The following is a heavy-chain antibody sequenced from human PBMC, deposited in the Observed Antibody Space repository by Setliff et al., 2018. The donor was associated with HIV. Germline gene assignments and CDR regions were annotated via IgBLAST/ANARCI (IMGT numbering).Heavy chain of an antibody. CDR2: INPHGGST. J-gene: IGHJ4*02. Sequence: GASVKVSCKASGYTFSSYFLHWVRQAPGQGLEWMGVINPHGGSTNYAQKFQGRVTMTRDTSTSTAYMELSSLRSDDTAVYYCARLRPTAFFDYWGQGTLVTVSS. D-gene: IGHD3-3*01. CDR3: ARLRPTAFFDY. V-gene: IGHV1-46*01. CDR1: GYTFSSYF.